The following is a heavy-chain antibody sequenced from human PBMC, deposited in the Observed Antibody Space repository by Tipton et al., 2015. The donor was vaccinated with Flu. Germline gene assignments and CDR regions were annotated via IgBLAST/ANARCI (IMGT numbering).Heavy chain of an antibody. D-gene: IGHD6-13*01. CDR2: IYYSGST. J-gene: IGHJ3*02. V-gene: IGHV4-59*01. CDR1: GGSISSYY. Sequence: TLSLTCTVSGGSISSYYWSWIRQPPGQGLEWIGYIYYSGSTNYNPSLKSRVTISVDTSKNQFSLKLSSVTAADTAVYYCARHAWDSSRTGAFDIWGQGTMVTVSS. CDR3: ARHAWDSSRTGAFDI.